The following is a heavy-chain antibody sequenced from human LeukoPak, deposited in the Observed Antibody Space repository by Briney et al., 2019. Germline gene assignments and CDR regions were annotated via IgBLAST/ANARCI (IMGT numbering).Heavy chain of an antibody. CDR3: ARAPAVAGTSYYFDY. V-gene: IGHV4-4*02. CDR1: GGSISSSNW. J-gene: IGHJ4*02. D-gene: IGHD6-19*01. CDR2: IYHSGST. Sequence: SETLSLTCAVSGGSISSSNWWSWVRQPPGKGLEWIGEIYHSGSTNYNPSPKSRVTISVDKSKNQFSLKLSSVTAADTAVYYCARAPAVAGTSYYFDYWGQGTLVTVSS.